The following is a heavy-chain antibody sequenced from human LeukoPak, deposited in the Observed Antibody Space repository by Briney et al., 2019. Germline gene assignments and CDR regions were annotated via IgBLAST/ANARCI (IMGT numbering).Heavy chain of an antibody. CDR2: IYYSGST. D-gene: IGHD2-15*01. Sequence: SQTLSLTCTVSGGSISSGGYYWSWIRHHPGKGLEWIGYIYYSGSTYYNPSLKSRVTISVDTSKNQFSLKLSSVTAADTAVYYCARDACSGGSCYPDYWGQGTLVTVSS. CDR3: ARDACSGGSCYPDY. V-gene: IGHV4-31*03. J-gene: IGHJ4*02. CDR1: GGSISSGGYY.